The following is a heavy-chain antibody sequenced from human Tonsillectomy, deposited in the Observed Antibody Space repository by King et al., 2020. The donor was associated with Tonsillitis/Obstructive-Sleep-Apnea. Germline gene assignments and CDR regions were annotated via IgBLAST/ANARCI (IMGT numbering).Heavy chain of an antibody. CDR2: IFLGDDK. CDR1: VGSLSTSGVA. Sequence: TLKESGPTLVKPTQTLTLTCTFSVGSLSTSGVAVGWIRQPPGKALEWLALIFLGDDKRYSPSLKSRLTITKDTPKKQVVLTMTNMDPVDTATYYCANTPNRSAGYCWGQGTLVTVSS. V-gene: IGHV2-5*02. J-gene: IGHJ4*02. D-gene: IGHD1-14*01. CDR3: ANTPNRSAGYC.